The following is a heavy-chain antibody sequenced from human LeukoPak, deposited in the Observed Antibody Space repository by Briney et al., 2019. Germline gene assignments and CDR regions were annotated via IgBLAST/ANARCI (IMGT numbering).Heavy chain of an antibody. CDR2: FYSSDSGST. CDR1: GDSISSSTFY. V-gene: IGHV4-39*07. J-gene: IGHJ4*02. CDR3: ATDSGYDPRDSPNFDY. Sequence: SETLSLTCNVSGDSISSSTFYWGWIRQPPGKGLEWIGSFYSSDSGSTYYNPSLKSRVTISVDTSKKQFSVKLRSVTAADTAVYYCATDSGYDPRDSPNFDYWGQGTLVTVSS. D-gene: IGHD5-12*01.